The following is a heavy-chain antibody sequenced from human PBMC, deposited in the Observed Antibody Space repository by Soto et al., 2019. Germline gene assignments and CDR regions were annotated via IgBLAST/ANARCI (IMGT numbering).Heavy chain of an antibody. J-gene: IGHJ5*02. V-gene: IGHV1-69*13. D-gene: IGHD3-22*01. CDR3: ARADYYDSSGYYFPPLNWFDP. CDR2: IIPIFGTA. CDR1: GGTFSSYA. Sequence: SVKVSCKASGGTFSSYAISWVRQAPGQGLEWMGGIIPIFGTANYAQKFQGRVTITADESTSTAYMELSSLRSEDTAVYYCARADYYDSSGYYFPPLNWFDPRGQGTLVTVST.